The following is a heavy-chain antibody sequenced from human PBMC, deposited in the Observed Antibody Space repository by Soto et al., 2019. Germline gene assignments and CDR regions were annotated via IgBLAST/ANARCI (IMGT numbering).Heavy chain of an antibody. V-gene: IGHV4-31*03. J-gene: IGHJ4*02. CDR3: ARGVDSGYVYLY. Sequence: SETLSLTCTVSGGSINSGGYYWSWIRQHPGKGLEWIGYIYYSGSTYYNPSLKSRITMSLDTSKNQFSLKLSSVTAADTAVYYCARGVDSGYVYLYWGQGTLVTVSS. CDR2: IYYSGST. CDR1: GGSINSGGYY. D-gene: IGHD5-12*01.